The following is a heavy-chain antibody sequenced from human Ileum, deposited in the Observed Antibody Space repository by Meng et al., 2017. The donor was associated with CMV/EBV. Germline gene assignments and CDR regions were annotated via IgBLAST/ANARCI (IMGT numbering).Heavy chain of an antibody. CDR1: GSFSGYY. CDR3: ARVGGITITMVRGVWFDP. D-gene: IGHD3-10*01. V-gene: IGHV4-34*01. Sequence: GSFSGYYWSWIHQPPGKGLEWIGEIDHSGSTNYNPSLKSRVTISVDTSKNQFSLKLSSVTAADTAVYYCARVGGITITMVRGVWFDPWGQGTLVTVSS. CDR2: IDHSGST. J-gene: IGHJ5*02.